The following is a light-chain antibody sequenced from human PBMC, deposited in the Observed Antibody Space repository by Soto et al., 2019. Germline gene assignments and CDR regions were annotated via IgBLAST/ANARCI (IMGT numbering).Light chain of an antibody. CDR1: SSDVGGYNY. J-gene: IGLJ1*01. V-gene: IGLV2-14*01. CDR2: EVS. Sequence: QSVLTQPASVSGSPGQSITISCTGTSSDVGGYNYVSWYQQHPGKAPELMIYEVSNRPSGVSNRFSGSKSGNTASLTISGLXAEDEADYYCSSYTSSSTLYVFGTGTKVTVL. CDR3: SSYTSSSTLYV.